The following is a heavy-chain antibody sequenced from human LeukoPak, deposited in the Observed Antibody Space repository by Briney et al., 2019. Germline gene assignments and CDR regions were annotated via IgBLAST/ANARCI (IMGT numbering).Heavy chain of an antibody. D-gene: IGHD5-12*01. CDR3: ARDATMMGNYFNY. J-gene: IGHJ4*02. CDR2: IYYSGST. CDR1: GDSISGYY. V-gene: IGHV4-59*12. Sequence: SETLSLTCTVSGDSISGYYWSWIRQPPGKGLEWIGYIYYSGSTNYNPSLKSRVTISVDTSKNQFSLKLSSVTAADTAVYYCARDATMMGNYFNYWGQGTLVTVSS.